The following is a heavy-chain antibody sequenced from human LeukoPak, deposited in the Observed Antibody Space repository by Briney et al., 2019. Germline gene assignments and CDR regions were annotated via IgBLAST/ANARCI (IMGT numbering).Heavy chain of an antibody. CDR1: GFTFTSYA. CDR2: ISRGGDSP. D-gene: IGHD6-19*01. Sequence: PGGYLRLSCAASGFTFTSYAMNWVRQAPGKGLKWFSSISRGGDSPYYADSVKGRLTISRDNSKNTVFLQMNSLRAEDTAVYYCAKDRSSGWNLGLTGLDYWGQGTLVTVSS. J-gene: IGHJ4*02. V-gene: IGHV3-23*01. CDR3: AKDRSSGWNLGLTGLDY.